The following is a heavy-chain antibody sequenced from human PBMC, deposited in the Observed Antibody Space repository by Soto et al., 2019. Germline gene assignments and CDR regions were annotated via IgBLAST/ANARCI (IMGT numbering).Heavy chain of an antibody. J-gene: IGHJ4*02. CDR3: AKDFTYYYDSSGYRGLDY. CDR2: ISGSGGNT. CDR1: GFTFGSYA. V-gene: IGHV3-23*01. D-gene: IGHD3-22*01. Sequence: GGPLRVSCAVSGFTFGSYAMSRVRQDPGKGLQWVSGISGSGGNTYYADSVKGRFTISRDNSKNTLYLQMNSLRAEDTAVYYCAKDFTYYYDSSGYRGLDYWGQGTLVTVSS.